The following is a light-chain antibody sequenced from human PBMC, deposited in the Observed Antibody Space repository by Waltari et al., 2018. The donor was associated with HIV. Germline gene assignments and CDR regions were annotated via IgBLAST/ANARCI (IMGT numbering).Light chain of an antibody. J-gene: IGKJ1*01. CDR3: QQYYSTGS. V-gene: IGKV4-1*01. CDR1: QSVCYNSNNKNY. Sequence: DIVMTQSPDPLAVSLGERPSINCKYNQSVCYNSNNKNYLNWYQQKPGQRPKMLIYWASTRRSGVPDRFSGSGSGTNFTHTISSLQAEDVAVYDCQQYYSTGSFGQGTKVELK. CDR2: WAS.